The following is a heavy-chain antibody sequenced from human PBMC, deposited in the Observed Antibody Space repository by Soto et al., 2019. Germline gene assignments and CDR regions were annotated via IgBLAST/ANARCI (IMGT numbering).Heavy chain of an antibody. CDR2: INSDGSTV. D-gene: IGHD6-25*01. Sequence: QVQLVESGGGLAKPGGSLRLSCATSGFTFDDFSMTWIRQAPGKGLEWLSYINSDGSTVYDADFVKGRFTISRDNAKKSLYLQMNSLTAEDTAMYYCARETGDRDSSGLDYWGQGTLVTVSS. J-gene: IGHJ4*02. CDR1: GFTFDDFS. V-gene: IGHV3-11*01. CDR3: ARETGDRDSSGLDY.